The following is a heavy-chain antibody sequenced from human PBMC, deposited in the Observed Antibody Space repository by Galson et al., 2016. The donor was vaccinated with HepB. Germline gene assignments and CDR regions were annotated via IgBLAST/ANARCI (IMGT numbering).Heavy chain of an antibody. J-gene: IGHJ4*02. CDR2: IYHSGTT. CDR1: GGSINSDKW. V-gene: IGHV4-4*02. Sequence: SETLSLTCVVSGGSINSDKWWSWVRQPPGRGLEWIGEIYHSGTTNYNSSLESRVTISVDKSKNLFSLKLSSVTAADTAVYYCASRGYGLLDYWGQGTLVTVSS. D-gene: IGHD5-12*01. CDR3: ASRGYGLLDY.